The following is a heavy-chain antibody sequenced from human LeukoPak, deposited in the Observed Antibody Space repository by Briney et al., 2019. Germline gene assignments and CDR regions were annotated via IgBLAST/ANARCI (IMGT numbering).Heavy chain of an antibody. CDR3: AREGRWVQLALGY. CDR1: GFTFSSYE. Sequence: GGSLRLSCAASGFTFSSYEMNWVRQAPGKGLEWVSYISSSGSTIYYADSVKGRFTISRENSNSTVYLQMNSLRPEDTAIYFCAREGRWVQLALGYWGQGTLVTV. D-gene: IGHD5-24*01. CDR2: ISSSGSTI. J-gene: IGHJ4*02. V-gene: IGHV3-48*03.